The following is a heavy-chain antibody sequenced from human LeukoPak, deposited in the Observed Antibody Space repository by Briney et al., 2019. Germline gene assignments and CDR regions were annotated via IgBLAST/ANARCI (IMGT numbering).Heavy chain of an antibody. CDR2: ISAYNGNT. Sequence: ASVKVSCKASGGTFSSYAISWVRQAPGQGLEWMGWISAYNGNTNYAQKLQGRVTMTTDTSTSTAYMELRSLRSDDTAVYYCAAEDPKGAFDIWGQGTMVTVSS. CDR3: AAEDPKGAFDI. CDR1: GGTFSSYA. V-gene: IGHV1-18*01. D-gene: IGHD2-15*01. J-gene: IGHJ3*02.